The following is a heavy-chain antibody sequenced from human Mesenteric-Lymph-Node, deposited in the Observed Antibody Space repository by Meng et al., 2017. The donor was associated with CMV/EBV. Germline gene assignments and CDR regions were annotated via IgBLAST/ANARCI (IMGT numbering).Heavy chain of an antibody. D-gene: IGHD2-15*01. CDR3: ARGISDYPYGMDV. Sequence: SETLSLTCTISVGSISSTSYYWSWVRQPPGKGLEWIGNIYYIGSTKYNPSLKSRVTISRDLSKNQFSLRLTAVTAADTAVYFCARGISDYPYGMDVWGQGTTVTVSS. V-gene: IGHV4-61*01. CDR1: VGSISSTSYY. J-gene: IGHJ6*02. CDR2: IYYIGST.